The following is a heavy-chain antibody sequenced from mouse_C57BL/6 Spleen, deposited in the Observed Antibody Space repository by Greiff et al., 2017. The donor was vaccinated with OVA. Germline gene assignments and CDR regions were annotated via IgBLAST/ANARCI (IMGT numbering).Heavy chain of an antibody. CDR3: ARSPAYYEYDERENYAMDY. Sequence: EVMLVESGGGLVQPGGSLSLSCAASGFTFTDYYMSWVRQPPGKALEWLGFIRNKANGYTTEYSASVKGRFTISRDNYQSILYLQMKALRADDSVTYYCARSPAYYEYDERENYAMDYWGQGTSVTVSS. D-gene: IGHD2-4*01. CDR1: GFTFTDYY. V-gene: IGHV7-3*01. J-gene: IGHJ4*01. CDR2: IRNKANGYTT.